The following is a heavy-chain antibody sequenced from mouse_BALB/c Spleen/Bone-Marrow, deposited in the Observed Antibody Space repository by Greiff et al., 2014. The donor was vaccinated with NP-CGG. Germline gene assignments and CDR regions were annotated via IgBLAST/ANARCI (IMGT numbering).Heavy chain of an antibody. Sequence: QVQLQQSGAELVRPGISVKISCKGSGYTFTDYGIHWVRQSHAKSLEWIGVPITYYGDASYNPRFKGKATMTVDKSSSTAYMEIARLTSEDSAIYYCARWDGKYAMDYWGQGTSVTVSS. D-gene: IGHD2-1*01. J-gene: IGHJ4*01. CDR2: PITYYGDA. CDR1: GYTFTDYG. CDR3: ARWDGKYAMDY. V-gene: IGHV1S137*01.